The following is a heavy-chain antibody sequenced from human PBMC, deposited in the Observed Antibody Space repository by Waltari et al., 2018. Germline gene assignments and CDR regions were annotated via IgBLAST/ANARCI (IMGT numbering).Heavy chain of an antibody. Sequence: QVQLVQSGAEVKKPGASVKVSCKASGNTFTTYAMHWVRQAPGQRLEWMGWINTGNGNTKCSQKFQDRVTITRDTSASTAYMELSSLRSEDTAVYYCARADYVWGSYRSDTNYYFDYWGQGTLVTVSS. CDR2: INTGNGNT. CDR3: ARADYVWGSYRSDTNYYFDY. D-gene: IGHD3-16*02. CDR1: GNTFTTYA. V-gene: IGHV1-3*04. J-gene: IGHJ4*02.